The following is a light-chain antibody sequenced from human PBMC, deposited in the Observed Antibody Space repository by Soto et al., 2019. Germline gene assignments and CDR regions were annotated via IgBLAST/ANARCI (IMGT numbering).Light chain of an antibody. Sequence: QSALTQPASVSGSPGQSITISCTGTSSDVGGYVSWYQQHPGKVPKLIIYEVSNRPSGISNHFSGSKSGNTASLTISGLQAEDEADYYCSSYTTSATYVFGPGTKLTVL. V-gene: IGLV2-14*01. CDR2: EVS. CDR3: SSYTTSATYV. J-gene: IGLJ1*01. CDR1: SSDVGGY.